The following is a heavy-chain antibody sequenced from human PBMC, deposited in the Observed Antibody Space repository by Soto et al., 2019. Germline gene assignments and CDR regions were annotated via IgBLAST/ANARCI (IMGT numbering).Heavy chain of an antibody. CDR2: ISTYNGNT. Sequence: QVPLVQSGAEVQKPGSSVNVSCKASGHTFITYGVSWVRQAPGQGIDWLGRISTYNGNTKYAERLQGRVTMTTDTTPNTAYMELRNLRSDDTAVYYCARGPADYSGNSANYFFDYWGQGTLVTVSS. CDR1: GHTFITYG. D-gene: IGHD3-22*01. J-gene: IGHJ4*02. CDR3: ARGPADYSGNSANYFFDY. V-gene: IGHV1-18*01.